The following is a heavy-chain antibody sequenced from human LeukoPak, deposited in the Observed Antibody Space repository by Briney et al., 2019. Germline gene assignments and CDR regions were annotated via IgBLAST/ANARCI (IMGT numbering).Heavy chain of an antibody. D-gene: IGHD4-11*01. CDR3: ARDKPYSKGAFDY. CDR2: IYSGGST. Sequence: GGSLRLSCAASGFTVSSNYMSWVRQALGKGLEWVSVIYSGGSTYYADSVKGRFTISRDNSKNTLYLQMNSLRAEDTAVYYCARDKPYSKGAFDYWGQGTLVTVSS. V-gene: IGHV3-66*02. CDR1: GFTVSSNY. J-gene: IGHJ4*02.